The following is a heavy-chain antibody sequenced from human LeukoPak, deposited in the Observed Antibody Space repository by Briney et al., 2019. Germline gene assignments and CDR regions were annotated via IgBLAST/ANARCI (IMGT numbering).Heavy chain of an antibody. Sequence: GGSLRLSCAASGFTFSSYATSWVRQAPGKGLEGVSAISGSGGSTYYADSVKGRFTISRDNSKNTLYLQMNSLRAEDTAVYYCATYPEQPSITMVRGVNWGQGTLVTVSS. CDR3: ATYPEQPSITMVRGVN. J-gene: IGHJ4*02. CDR2: ISGSGGST. D-gene: IGHD3-10*01. CDR1: GFTFSSYA. V-gene: IGHV3-23*01.